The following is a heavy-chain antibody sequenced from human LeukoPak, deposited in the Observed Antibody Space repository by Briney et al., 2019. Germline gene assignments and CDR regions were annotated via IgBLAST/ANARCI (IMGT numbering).Heavy chain of an antibody. CDR1: GFTFDDYA. V-gene: IGHV3-9*01. CDR3: AKGASIAVAGTLDY. D-gene: IGHD6-19*01. CDR2: ISWNSGSI. Sequence: TGRSLRLSCAVSGFTFDDYAMHWVRQAPGKGLEWVSGISWNSGSIDYADSVKGRFTISRDNAKNSLYLQMNSLRAEDTALYYCAKGASIAVAGTLDYWGQGTLVTVSS. J-gene: IGHJ4*02.